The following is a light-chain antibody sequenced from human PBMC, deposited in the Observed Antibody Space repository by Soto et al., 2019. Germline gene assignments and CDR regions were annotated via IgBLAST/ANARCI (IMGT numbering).Light chain of an antibody. CDR1: QSLSGSW. J-gene: IGKJ5*01. Sequence: EIVLTQSPGTLSLSPGERVTISCRASQSLSGSWLAWYQQKPGQAPRFLIYSASNSAAGIPDRFSAGGSGIDFALTINSLELEDFTVYYCQQYGTSPFTFGQGTRLEFK. CDR2: SAS. CDR3: QQYGTSPFT. V-gene: IGKV3-20*01.